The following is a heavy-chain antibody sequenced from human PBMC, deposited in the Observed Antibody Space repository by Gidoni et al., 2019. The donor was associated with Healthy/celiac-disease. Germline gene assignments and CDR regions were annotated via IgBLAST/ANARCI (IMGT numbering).Heavy chain of an antibody. CDR2: IKSKTGGGTT. J-gene: IGHJ4*02. CDR3: TTVPRPSDYYDSSGDFDY. D-gene: IGHD3-22*01. CDR1: GFTFGNAW. V-gene: IGHV3-15*01. Sequence: EVQLVESGGGLVKHGGSLRLSCAASGFTFGNAWLSWVRQAPVKGMEWVGRIKSKTGGGTTDYAAPVKGRFTISRDDSKNTLYLQMNSLKTEDTAVYYCTTVPRPSDYYDSSGDFDYWGQGTLVTVSS.